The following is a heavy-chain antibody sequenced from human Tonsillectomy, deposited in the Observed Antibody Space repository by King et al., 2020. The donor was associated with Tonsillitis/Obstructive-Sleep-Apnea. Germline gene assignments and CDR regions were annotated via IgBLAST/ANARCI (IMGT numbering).Heavy chain of an antibody. CDR3: ATLYIWGSGGAFDI. Sequence: VQLKQWGAGLLKPSETLSLTCAVSGGSFSGYYWSWIRQPPGKGLEWIGEINHSGSTNYNPSLKSRVTISVDTSKNQFSLKLSSVTAADTAVYYCATLYIWGSGGAFDIWGQGTMVTVSS. CDR2: INHSGST. CDR1: GGSFSGYY. J-gene: IGHJ3*02. D-gene: IGHD3-16*01. V-gene: IGHV4-34*01.